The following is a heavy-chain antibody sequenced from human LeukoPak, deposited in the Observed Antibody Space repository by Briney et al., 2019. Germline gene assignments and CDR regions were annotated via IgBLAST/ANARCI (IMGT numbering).Heavy chain of an antibody. D-gene: IGHD6-13*01. Sequence: LRLSCAASGFTFSSYAMSWVRQAPGKGLEWIGYIYHSGSTYYNPSLKSRVTISVDRSKNQFSLKLSSVTAADTAVYYCARGDSSSWYFDYWGQGTLVTVSS. CDR2: IYHSGST. CDR1: GFTFSSYA. J-gene: IGHJ4*02. V-gene: IGHV4-30-2*01. CDR3: ARGDSSSWYFDY.